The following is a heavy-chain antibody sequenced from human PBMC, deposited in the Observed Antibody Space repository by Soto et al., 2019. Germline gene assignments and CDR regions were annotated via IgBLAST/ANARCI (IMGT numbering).Heavy chain of an antibody. CDR3: ARMASSGTLNWFDP. Sequence: ASVKVSCKTAGYTFLNYDISLVRQATGQGLEWMGWMNPGSGKTGYANKFQGRVTMTRDASTSTAHLELSSLTSEDTAVYYCARMASSGTLNWFDPWGQGTLVTVSS. V-gene: IGHV1-8*02. CDR1: GYTFLNYD. CDR2: MNPGSGKT. J-gene: IGHJ5*02.